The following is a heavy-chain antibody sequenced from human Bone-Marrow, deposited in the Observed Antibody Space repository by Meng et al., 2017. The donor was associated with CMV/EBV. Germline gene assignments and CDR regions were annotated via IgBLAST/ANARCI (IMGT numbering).Heavy chain of an antibody. V-gene: IGHV3-7*01. CDR1: GFTFRSYW. CDR3: ARDLDYGGNRAMGAFDI. J-gene: IGHJ3*02. D-gene: IGHD4-23*01. CDR2: INQDGSER. Sequence: GGSLRLSCAASGFTFRSYWMSWVRQAPGKGLEWVANINQDGSERDYVDSVKGRFTISRDNAKNSLYWQMNSLRAEATAVYYCARDLDYGGNRAMGAFDIWGQGTMVVVSS.